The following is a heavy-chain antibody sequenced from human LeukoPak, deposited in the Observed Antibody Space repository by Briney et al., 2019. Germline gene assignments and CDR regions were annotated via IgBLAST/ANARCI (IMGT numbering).Heavy chain of an antibody. CDR1: GFTFSSYA. D-gene: IGHD6-19*01. J-gene: IGHJ5*02. CDR3: AKDGIAVAGTDWFDP. Sequence: GGSLRLSCAASGFTFSSYAMSWVRQAPGKGLEWVSAISGSGGSTYYADSVKGRFTISRDNSKNALYLQMNSLRAEDTAVYYCAKDGIAVAGTDWFDPWGQGTLVTVSS. V-gene: IGHV3-23*01. CDR2: ISGSGGST.